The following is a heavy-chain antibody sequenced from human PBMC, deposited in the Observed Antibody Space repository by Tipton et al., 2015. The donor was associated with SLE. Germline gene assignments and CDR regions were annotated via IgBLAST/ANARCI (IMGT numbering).Heavy chain of an antibody. CDR2: ISGSGGST. D-gene: IGHD2-15*01. Sequence: SLRLSCAASGFTFSSYSMSWVRQAPGKGLEWVSAISGSGGSTYSADSVKGRFTISRDNSKNTLYLQMNSLRAEDTAVYYCAKDPRGGGPSFWGQGTMVTVSS. J-gene: IGHJ3*01. V-gene: IGHV3-23*01. CDR1: GFTFSSYS. CDR3: AKDPRGGGPSF.